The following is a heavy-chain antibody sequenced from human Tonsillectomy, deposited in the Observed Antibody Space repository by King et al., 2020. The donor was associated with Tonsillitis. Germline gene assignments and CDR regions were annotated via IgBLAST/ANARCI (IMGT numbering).Heavy chain of an antibody. V-gene: IGHV5-51*03. CDR1: GYIFTSYW. Sequence: VQLVESGAEVKKTGESLKISCKGSGYIFTSYWIGWVRQMPGKGLEWMGVIYPGDSDTRYSPSFQGQVNISADKSSSTAYLQWSSLKASDTAIYYCARRRGGSSPFEYWGQGTLVTVSS. J-gene: IGHJ4*02. CDR3: ARRRGGSSPFEY. D-gene: IGHD3-10*01. CDR2: IYPGDSDT.